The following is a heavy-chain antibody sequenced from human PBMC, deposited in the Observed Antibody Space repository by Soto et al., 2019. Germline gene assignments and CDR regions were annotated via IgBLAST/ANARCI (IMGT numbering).Heavy chain of an antibody. CDR2: ISYDGSNK. Sequence: GGSLRLSCAASGFTFSSYAMHWVRQAPGKGLEWVAVISYDGSNKYYGDSVKGRFTISRDNSKNTLYLQMNSLRAEDTAVYYCASPESKYYYYGMDVWGQGTTVTVSS. CDR1: GFTFSSYA. V-gene: IGHV3-30-3*01. J-gene: IGHJ6*02. CDR3: ASPESKYYYYGMDV.